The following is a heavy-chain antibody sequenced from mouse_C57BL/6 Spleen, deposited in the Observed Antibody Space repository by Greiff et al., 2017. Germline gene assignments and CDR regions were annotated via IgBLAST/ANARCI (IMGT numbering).Heavy chain of an antibody. CDR3: AKRGYYGSSPHYYAMDY. D-gene: IGHD1-1*01. J-gene: IGHJ4*01. V-gene: IGHV2-4*01. CDR1: GFSLTSYG. CDR2: IWSGGST. Sequence: VQLQESGPGLVQPSQSLSITCTVSGFSLTSYGVHWVRQRPGKGLEWLGVIWSGGSTDYNAAFISRLSISKDNSKSQVFFKMNSLQADDTAIYYCAKRGYYGSSPHYYAMDYWGQGTSVTVSS.